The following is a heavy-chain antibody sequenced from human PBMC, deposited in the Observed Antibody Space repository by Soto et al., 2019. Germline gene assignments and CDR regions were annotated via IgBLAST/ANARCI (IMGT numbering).Heavy chain of an antibody. Sequence: GESLKISCKGSGYSFTSYWISWVRQMPGKGLEWMGRIDPSDSYTNYSPSFQGHVTISADKSISTAYLQWSSLKASETAMYYCVIEADYYDSSGYYRNWFDPWGQGTLVTVSS. CDR1: GYSFTSYW. CDR3: VIEADYYDSSGYYRNWFDP. D-gene: IGHD3-22*01. CDR2: IDPSDSYT. V-gene: IGHV5-10-1*01. J-gene: IGHJ5*02.